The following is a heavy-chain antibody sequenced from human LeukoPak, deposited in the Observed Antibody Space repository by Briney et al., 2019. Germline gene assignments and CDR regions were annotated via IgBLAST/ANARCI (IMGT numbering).Heavy chain of an antibody. J-gene: IGHJ4*02. V-gene: IGHV3-30*18. CDR1: GFTFSSYW. D-gene: IGHD5-12*01. Sequence: PGGSLRLSCAASGFTFSSYWMSWVRQAPGKGLEWVAVIPYDGSNKYYADSVKGRFTISRDNSKNTLYLQINSLRAEDTAVYYCANGRRGYVVGETFDYWGQGTLVTVSS. CDR3: ANGRRGYVVGETFDY. CDR2: IPYDGSNK.